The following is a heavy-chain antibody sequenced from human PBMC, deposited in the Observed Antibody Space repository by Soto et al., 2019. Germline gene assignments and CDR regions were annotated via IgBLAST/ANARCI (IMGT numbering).Heavy chain of an antibody. V-gene: IGHV4-4*02. J-gene: IGHJ5*02. CDR1: GGSISSSNW. CDR3: AREGCSSTSCYLIGNWFDP. D-gene: IGHD2-2*01. CDR2: IYHSGST. Sequence: SETLSLTCAVSGGSISSSNWWSWVRQPPGKGLEWIGEIYHSGSTNYNPSLKSRVTISVDKSKNQFSLKLSSVTAADTAVYYCAREGCSSTSCYLIGNWFDPWGQGTLVTVSS.